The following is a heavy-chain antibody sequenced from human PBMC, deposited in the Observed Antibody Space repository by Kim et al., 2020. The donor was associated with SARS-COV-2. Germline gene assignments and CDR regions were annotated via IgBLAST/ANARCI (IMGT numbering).Heavy chain of an antibody. Sequence: GGSLRLSCAASGFTFSSYAMHWVRQAPGKGLEWVAVISYDGSNKYYADSVKGRFTISRDNSKNTLYLQMNSLRAEDTAVYYCARAQVQWELRSAFDIWGQGTMVTVSS. J-gene: IGHJ3*02. CDR1: GFTFSSYA. V-gene: IGHV3-30-3*01. CDR3: ARAQVQWELRSAFDI. CDR2: ISYDGSNK. D-gene: IGHD1-26*01.